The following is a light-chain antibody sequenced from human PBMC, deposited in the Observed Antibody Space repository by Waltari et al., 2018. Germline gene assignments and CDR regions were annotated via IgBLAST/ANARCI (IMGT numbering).Light chain of an antibody. Sequence: DIQMTQSPSTLSASVGDRVTITCRASQSVNRWLAWYQQKPGKAPKLLFSKASALQNGVAPRFSGGVSGTEFTLTISNLQPDDSSTYYCQQYEAFPVTFGHGTKVEIK. CDR3: QQYEAFPVT. J-gene: IGKJ1*01. CDR2: KAS. CDR1: QSVNRW. V-gene: IGKV1-5*03.